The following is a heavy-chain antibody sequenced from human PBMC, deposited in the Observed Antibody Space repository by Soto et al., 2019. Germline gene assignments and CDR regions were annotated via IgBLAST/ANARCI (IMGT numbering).Heavy chain of an antibody. CDR1: GYSISSGYY. CDR2: IYHSGST. D-gene: IGHD2-2*01. Sequence: PSETLSLTCAVSGYSISSGYYWGWIRQPPGKGLEWIGSIYHSGSTYYNPSLKSRVTISVDTSKNQFSLKLSSVTAADTAVYYCARDPLFVGYCSSTSCLDYWGQGTLVTVSS. J-gene: IGHJ4*02. CDR3: ARDPLFVGYCSSTSCLDY. V-gene: IGHV4-38-2*02.